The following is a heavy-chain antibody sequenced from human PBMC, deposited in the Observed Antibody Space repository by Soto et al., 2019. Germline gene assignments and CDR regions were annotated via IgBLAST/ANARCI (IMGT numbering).Heavy chain of an antibody. D-gene: IGHD6-13*01. CDR3: AKDYASTWYWYFDP. CDR2: ISGSGDKA. V-gene: IGHV3-23*01. J-gene: IGHJ5*02. Sequence: GGSLRLSCAASGFSFSNFAMSWVRQAPGTGLEWVSSISGSGDKAYYLDSVKGRFTISRDNSKNTLYLHMNSLGAEDTAVYFCAKDYASTWYWYFDPWGQGTLVTVSS. CDR1: GFSFSNFA.